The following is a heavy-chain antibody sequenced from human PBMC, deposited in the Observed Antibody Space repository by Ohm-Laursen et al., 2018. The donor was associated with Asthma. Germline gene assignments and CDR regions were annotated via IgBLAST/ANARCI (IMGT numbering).Heavy chain of an antibody. V-gene: IGHV3-21*01. CDR2: ISTARTLI. CDR3: ARIGPEWELPGREYSLHH. Sequence: SLRLSCAASGYTFSRYSIPWVRKLPGKGLEWVAFISTARTLIYYGDSVRGRFTTARDNPRNLVFLQMDSLRAEDTALYYCARIGPEWELPGREYSLHHWGEGTLVTVSS. CDR1: GYTFSRYS. D-gene: IGHD1-26*01. J-gene: IGHJ1*01.